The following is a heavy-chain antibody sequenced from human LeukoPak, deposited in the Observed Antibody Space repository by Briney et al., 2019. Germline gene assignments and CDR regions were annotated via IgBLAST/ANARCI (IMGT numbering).Heavy chain of an antibody. CDR1: GGSISTYY. Sequence: SETLSLSCTVSGGSISTYYWSWSRQPPGKGLEWIGYIYYSGSTNYNSSLKSRVTISVDTSKNQFSLNLNSVTAADTAVYYCARSFYGYSFDYWGQGTLVTVSS. CDR2: IYYSGST. J-gene: IGHJ4*02. V-gene: IGHV4-59*01. CDR3: ARSFYGYSFDY. D-gene: IGHD4-17*01.